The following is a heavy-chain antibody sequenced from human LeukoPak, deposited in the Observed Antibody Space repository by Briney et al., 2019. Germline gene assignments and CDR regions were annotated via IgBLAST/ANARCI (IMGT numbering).Heavy chain of an antibody. V-gene: IGHV3-11*04. CDR2: ISSSGNTI. CDR1: GFTFSNSY. Sequence: PGGSLRLSCAASGFTFSNSYMSWIRQAPGKGLEWVSYISSSGNTIYYADSVKGRFTISRDNAKSSLYLQMNSLRVEDTAVYYCAREQQPLDFFSGWGQGTLVTVSS. D-gene: IGHD6-13*01. J-gene: IGHJ4*02. CDR3: AREQQPLDFFSG.